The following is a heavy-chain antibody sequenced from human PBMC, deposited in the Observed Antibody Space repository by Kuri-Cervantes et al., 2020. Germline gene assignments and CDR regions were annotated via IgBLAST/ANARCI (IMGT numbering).Heavy chain of an antibody. CDR3: ARDPLYCSGGSCYYGMDV. J-gene: IGHJ6*02. Sequence: LSLTRAASGFTFSDYYMSWIRQAPGKGLEWISYISNSGTTIYYAADSVKGRFTISRDNSKNTLYLQMNSLRAEDTAVYYCARDPLYCSGGSCYYGMDVWGQGTTVTVSS. D-gene: IGHD2-15*01. CDR1: GFTFSDYY. V-gene: IGHV3-11*04. CDR2: ISNSGTTI.